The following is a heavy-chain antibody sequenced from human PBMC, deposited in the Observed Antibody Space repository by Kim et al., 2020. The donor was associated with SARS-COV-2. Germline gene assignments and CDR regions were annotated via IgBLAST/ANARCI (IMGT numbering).Heavy chain of an antibody. J-gene: IGHJ4*02. Sequence: GGSLRLSCAASGFTFDDYAMHWVRQAPGKGLEWVSGISWNGGSIGYADSVKGRFTISRDNAKNSLYLQMNSLRAEDTALYYCAILSSSWYFDYWGQGTLVTVSS. D-gene: IGHD6-13*01. CDR3: AILSSSWYFDY. CDR2: ISWNGGSI. V-gene: IGHV3-9*01. CDR1: GFTFDDYA.